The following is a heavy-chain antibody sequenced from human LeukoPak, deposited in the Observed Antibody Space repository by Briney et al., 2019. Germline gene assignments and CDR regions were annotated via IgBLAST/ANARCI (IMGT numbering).Heavy chain of an antibody. V-gene: IGHV3-21*01. CDR2: ISGSSGSI. Sequence: GGSLRLSCAPSGFTFTSYSMNWVRLPPGKGLGWVASISGSSGSIYYADSVKGRFTISRAKAKNSLYLQTNSLRAEGTAVYYCARANPPAISFFDWWGQGTLVSVSS. J-gene: IGHJ4*02. CDR1: GFTFTSYS. D-gene: IGHD3-9*01. CDR3: ARANPPAISFFDW.